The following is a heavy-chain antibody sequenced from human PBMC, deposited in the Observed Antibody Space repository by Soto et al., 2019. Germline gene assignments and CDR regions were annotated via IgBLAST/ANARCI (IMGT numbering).Heavy chain of an antibody. CDR2: ISGSGGST. V-gene: IGHV3-23*01. CDR1: GFTFSRYA. Sequence: EVQLLESGGGLVQPGGSLRLSCAASGFTFSRYAMSWVRQAPGKGLEWVSAISGSGGSTYYADSVKGRFTNSRDNFKNTLYLEMNSPRAADTAVYYCAKGLRGEVRVEVPVDPWGHGTLVTVSS. CDR3: AKGLRGEVRVEVPVDP. D-gene: IGHD2-21*01. J-gene: IGHJ5*02.